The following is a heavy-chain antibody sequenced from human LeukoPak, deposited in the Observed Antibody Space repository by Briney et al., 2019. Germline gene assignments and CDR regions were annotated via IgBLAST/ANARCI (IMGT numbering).Heavy chain of an antibody. D-gene: IGHD3-10*01. CDR3: ARLGLGRGLDF. Sequence: GGSLRLSCAASGFTFGSYSMNWVRQAPGKGLEWVSSISHTSAYIYYADSVKGRCTISRDNAKNSLYLQMSSLRAEDTAVYYCARLGLGRGLDFWGQGALVTVSS. J-gene: IGHJ4*02. CDR1: GFTFGSYS. CDR2: ISHTSAYI. V-gene: IGHV3-21*01.